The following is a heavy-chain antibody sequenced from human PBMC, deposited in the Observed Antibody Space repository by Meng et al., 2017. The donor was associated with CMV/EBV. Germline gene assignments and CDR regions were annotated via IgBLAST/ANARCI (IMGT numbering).Heavy chain of an antibody. J-gene: IGHJ6*03. CDR1: GGSISSSSYY. D-gene: IGHD1-7*01. CDR3: ARDGSENWNYREEEEGREG. CDR2: IYYSGST. V-gene: IGHV4-39*07. Sequence: SETLSLTCTVSGGSISSSSYYWGWIRQPPGKGLEWIGSIYYSGSTYYNPSLKSRVTISVDTYKNQFSLKLSSVTAADTAVYYCARDGSENWNYREEEEGREGGGKG.